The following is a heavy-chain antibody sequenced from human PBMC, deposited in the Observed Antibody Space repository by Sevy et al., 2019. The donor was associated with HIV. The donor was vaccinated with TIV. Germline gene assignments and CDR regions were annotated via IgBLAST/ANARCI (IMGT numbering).Heavy chain of an antibody. Sequence: SDTLSLTCTVSGGSISSYYWSWIRQPAGKGLEWIGRIYTSGSTNYNPSLKSRVTMSVDTSKNQFSLKLSSVTAADTAVYYCARDSHVNYYGSGSYIYYYGMDVWGQGTTVTVSS. CDR2: IYTSGST. D-gene: IGHD3-10*01. CDR1: GGSISSYY. V-gene: IGHV4-4*07. CDR3: ARDSHVNYYGSGSYIYYYGMDV. J-gene: IGHJ6*02.